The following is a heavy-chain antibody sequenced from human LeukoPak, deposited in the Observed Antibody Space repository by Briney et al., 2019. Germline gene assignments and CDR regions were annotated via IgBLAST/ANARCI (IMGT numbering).Heavy chain of an antibody. V-gene: IGHV4-39*01. J-gene: IGHJ2*01. CDR2: IYYSGST. CDR1: GGSISSSSYY. CDR3: ARGTSYYDSSGNSYWAYFDF. Sequence: SETLSLTCTVSGGSISSSSYYWGWIRQPPGKGLEWIGSIYYSGSTYYNPSLKSRVTISVDTSKNQFSLKLSSVTAADTAVYYCARGTSYYDSSGNSYWAYFDFWGRGTLVTVSS. D-gene: IGHD3-22*01.